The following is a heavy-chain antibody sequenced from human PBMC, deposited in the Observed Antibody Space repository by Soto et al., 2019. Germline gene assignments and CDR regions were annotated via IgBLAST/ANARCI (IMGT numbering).Heavy chain of an antibody. CDR2: INAGNGNT. CDR1: GYSFTTYW. V-gene: IGHV1-3*01. CDR3: ASSNIVAAPYGMDV. Sequence: PGESLKISCKGSGYSFTTYWIGWVRQAPGQRLEWMGWINAGNGNTKYSQKFQGRVTITRDTSASTAYMELSSLRSEDTAVYYCASSNIVAAPYGMDVWGQGTTVTVSS. J-gene: IGHJ6*02. D-gene: IGHD6-13*01.